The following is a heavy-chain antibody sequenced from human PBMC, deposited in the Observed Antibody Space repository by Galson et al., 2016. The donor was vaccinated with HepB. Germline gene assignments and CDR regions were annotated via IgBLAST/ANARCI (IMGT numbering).Heavy chain of an antibody. CDR1: GDSMIPYF. CDR3: ARESVSIAALDS. V-gene: IGHV4-4*07. CDR2: IYSTGDT. J-gene: IGHJ4*02. D-gene: IGHD6-6*01. Sequence: SETLSLTCSVSGDSMIPYFWTWIRQPAGKGLEWLGRIYSTGDTNYSPSLVSRVTMLVDTSKNQFSLRLDSLTAADTAVYYCARESVSIAALDSWGQGIQVTVSS.